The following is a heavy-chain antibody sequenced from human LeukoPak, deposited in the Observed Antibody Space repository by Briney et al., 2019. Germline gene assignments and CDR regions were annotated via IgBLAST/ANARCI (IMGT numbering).Heavy chain of an antibody. CDR1: GGSISSYY. CDR3: ARVVGATTHHYYYYYMDV. Sequence: SETLSLTCTVSGGSISSYYWSWIRQPAGKGLEWIGRIYTSGSTNYNPSLKSRVTMSVDTSKNQFSLKLSSVTAEDTAVYYCARVVGATTHHYYYYYMDVWGKGTTVTVSS. CDR2: IYTSGST. J-gene: IGHJ6*03. D-gene: IGHD4-17*01. V-gene: IGHV4-4*07.